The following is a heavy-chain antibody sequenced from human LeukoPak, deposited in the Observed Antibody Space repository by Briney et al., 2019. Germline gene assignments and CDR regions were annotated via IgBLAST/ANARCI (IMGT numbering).Heavy chain of an antibody. V-gene: IGHV4-59*01. Sequence: NPSETLSLTCTVSGGSISSYYWSWIRQPPGKGLEWIGYIYYSGSTNYNPSLKSRVTISVDTSKNQFSLKLSSVTAADTAVYYCARGGAAAGMGWFDPWGQGTLVTVSS. CDR2: IYYSGST. CDR1: GGSISSYY. J-gene: IGHJ5*02. CDR3: ARGGAAAGMGWFDP. D-gene: IGHD6-13*01.